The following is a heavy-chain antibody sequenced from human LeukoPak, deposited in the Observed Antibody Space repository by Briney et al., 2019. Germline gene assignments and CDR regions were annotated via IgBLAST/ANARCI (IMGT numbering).Heavy chain of an antibody. CDR3: AKDGDYYYMDV. Sequence: PGRSLRLSCAASGFTFDDYAMHWVRQAPGKGLEWVSGISWNSGSIGYADSVKGRFTISRDNAKNSLYLQMNSLRAEDTALYYCAKDGDYYYMDVWGKGTTVTVSS. CDR2: ISWNSGSI. J-gene: IGHJ6*03. CDR1: GFTFDDYA. V-gene: IGHV3-9*01.